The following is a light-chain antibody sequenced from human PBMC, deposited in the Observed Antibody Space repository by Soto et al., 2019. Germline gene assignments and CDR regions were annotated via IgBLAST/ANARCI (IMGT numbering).Light chain of an antibody. CDR1: SSNIGSNN. Sequence: QSVLTQPPSASGTPGQNVTISCSGSSSNIGSNNVNWYQLLPGAAPKLLIYSLNQRPSGVPDRFSASKSGNTASLTISGLQAEDEADYYCSSHTTNTPVVFGGGTKLTVL. CDR2: SLN. CDR3: SSHTTNTPVV. J-gene: IGLJ2*01. V-gene: IGLV1-44*01.